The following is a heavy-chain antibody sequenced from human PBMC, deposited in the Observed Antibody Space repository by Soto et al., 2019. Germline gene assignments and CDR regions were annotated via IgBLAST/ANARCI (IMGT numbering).Heavy chain of an antibody. V-gene: IGHV4-30-2*01. D-gene: IGHD6-19*01. CDR3: AGMPYTSGLRFDP. J-gene: IGHJ5*02. CDR1: GDSYSISTYS. CDR2: IYQSGVT. Sequence: LSLTCNMSGDSYSISTYSWSWIRQPPGKALQWIGFIYQSGVTSYNPSLASRVSISLDRSNNQCSLKLKSVTAADTAVYFCAGMPYTSGLRFDPWGTGTLVTVSS.